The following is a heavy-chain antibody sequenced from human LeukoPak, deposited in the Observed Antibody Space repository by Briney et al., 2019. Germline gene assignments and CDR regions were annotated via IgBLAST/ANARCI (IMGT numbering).Heavy chain of an antibody. D-gene: IGHD2-21*02. V-gene: IGHV4-59*08. CDR2: IYYSGST. Sequence: SETLSLTCAVYGGSFSGYYWSWIRQPPGKGLEWIGYIYYSGSTNYNPSLKSRVTISVDTSKNQFSLKLSSVTAADTAVYYCARGAYCGGDCYSGDWFDPWGQGTLVTVSS. CDR3: ARGAYCGGDCYSGDWFDP. J-gene: IGHJ5*02. CDR1: GGSFSGYY.